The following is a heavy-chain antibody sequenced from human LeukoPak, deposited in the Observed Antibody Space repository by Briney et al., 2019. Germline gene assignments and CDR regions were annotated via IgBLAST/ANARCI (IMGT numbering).Heavy chain of an antibody. CDR1: GGSISSGGYY. V-gene: IGHV4-61*08. D-gene: IGHD3-22*01. Sequence: TASQTLSLTCTVSGGSISSGGYYWSWIRQPPGKGLEWIGYIYYSGSTNYNPSLKSRVTISVDTSKNQFSLKLSSVTAADTAVYYCASSSSGNYYYYGMDVWGQGTTVTVSS. J-gene: IGHJ6*02. CDR3: ASSSSGNYYYYGMDV. CDR2: IYYSGST.